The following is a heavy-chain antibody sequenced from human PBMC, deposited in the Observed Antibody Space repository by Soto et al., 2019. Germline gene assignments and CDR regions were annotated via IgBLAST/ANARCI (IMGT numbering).Heavy chain of an antibody. CDR1: ADSFSSHW. J-gene: IGHJ3*01. CDR3: ARSYSWGWPAAFEC. Sequence: EVQLVQSGAEVKKPGESLKISCNGSADSFSSHWIGCVRQMPGKGLEWMGVIDPADSDTRYSASFQGQVTISADKAINPAYLKWRSLKASDTAMYYCARSYSWGWPAAFECWGQGTMINVSS. V-gene: IGHV5-51*01. CDR2: IDPADSDT. D-gene: IGHD1-26*01.